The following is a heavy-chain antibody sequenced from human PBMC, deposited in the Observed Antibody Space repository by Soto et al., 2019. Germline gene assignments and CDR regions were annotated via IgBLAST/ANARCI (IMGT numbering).Heavy chain of an antibody. V-gene: IGHV1-69*13. Sequence: SVKVSCKASGCTFRSYAISWVRQAPGQGLEWMGGIIPIFGTANYAQKFQGRVTITADESTSTAYMELSSLRSEDTAVYYCARGGIAAAGSSSTQSLRHYYYGMDVWGQGTTVTVSS. D-gene: IGHD6-13*01. CDR1: GCTFRSYA. CDR2: IIPIFGTA. J-gene: IGHJ6*02. CDR3: ARGGIAAAGSSSTQSLRHYYYGMDV.